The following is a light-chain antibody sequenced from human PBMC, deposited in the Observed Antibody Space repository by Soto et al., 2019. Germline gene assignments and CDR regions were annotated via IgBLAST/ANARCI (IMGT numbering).Light chain of an antibody. CDR2: GAS. CDR3: QQYGSYPGT. CDR1: QSVSSSY. J-gene: IGKJ1*01. Sequence: EIVLTQSPGTLSLSPGERATISCRASQSVSSSYLAWYQQKPGQAPRLLIYGASSRATGIPERFSGSGSGTDFTLTISRLEPEDFAAYYCQQYGSYPGTFGQGTKVEIK. V-gene: IGKV3-20*01.